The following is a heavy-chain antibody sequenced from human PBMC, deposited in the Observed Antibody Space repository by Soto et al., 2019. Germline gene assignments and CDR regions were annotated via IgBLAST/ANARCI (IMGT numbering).Heavy chain of an antibody. CDR2: IYWDDDK. V-gene: IGHV2-5*02. Sequence: SGPTLVNPTQTLTLTCTFSGFSLSTSGVGVGWIRQPPGKALEWLALIYWDDDKRYSPSLKSRLTITKDTSKNQVVLTMTNMDPVDTATYFCAHSVHQWQETRGDAFDIWGLGTMVTVSS. CDR3: AHSVHQWQETRGDAFDI. CDR1: GFSLSTSGVG. D-gene: IGHD6-19*01. J-gene: IGHJ3*02.